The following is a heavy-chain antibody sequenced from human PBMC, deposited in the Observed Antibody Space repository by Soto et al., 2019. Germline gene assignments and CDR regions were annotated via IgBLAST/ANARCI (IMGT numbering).Heavy chain of an antibody. V-gene: IGHV3-21*02. CDR3: AHSVPAHPFDF. Sequence: EVQLVEAGGGLVKPGASLRLSCAASGFTFSSYSMNWIRQGPGKGLEWVSSIASRSDYIFYADSVRGRFTISRDNAKNSLYVQVTSLRAEDTAVHSCAHSVPAHPFDFWGQGTMVSVSS. J-gene: IGHJ3*01. CDR2: IASRSDYI. CDR1: GFTFSSYS. D-gene: IGHD2-2*01.